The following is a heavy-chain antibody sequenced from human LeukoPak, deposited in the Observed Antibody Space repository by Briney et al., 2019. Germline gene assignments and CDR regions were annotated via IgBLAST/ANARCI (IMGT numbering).Heavy chain of an antibody. CDR1: GFTFSTYV. Sequence: GGSLRLSCSVSGFTFSTYVMHWVRQAPGKGLEYVSAISSNGNNTYYADSVKGRFTISRDNSKNTLCVQMSSLRADETAVYYCVRGTGYWGQGTLVTVSS. CDR3: VRGTGY. J-gene: IGHJ4*02. V-gene: IGHV3-64*05. CDR2: ISSNGNNT.